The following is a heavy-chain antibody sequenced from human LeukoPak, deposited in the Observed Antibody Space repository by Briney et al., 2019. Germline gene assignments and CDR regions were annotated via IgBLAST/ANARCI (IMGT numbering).Heavy chain of an antibody. Sequence: SQTLSLTCTVSGVSISSGGYYWSWIRQHPGKGLEWIGYIYHSGSTYYNPSLTSRVTISIDTSKNQFSLKLSSVTAADTAVYFCARRSDSYDGSRYYYYFDFWGQGTLVTVSS. D-gene: IGHD3-22*01. V-gene: IGHV4-31*03. CDR1: GVSISSGGYY. J-gene: IGHJ4*02. CDR3: ARRSDSYDGSRYYYYFDF. CDR2: IYHSGST.